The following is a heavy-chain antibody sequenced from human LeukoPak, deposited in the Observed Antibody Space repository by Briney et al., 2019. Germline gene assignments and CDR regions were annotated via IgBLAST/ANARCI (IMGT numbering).Heavy chain of an antibody. CDR3: ARERTTVVTLDYYYGMDV. CDR2: INPNSGGT. Sequence: GASVKVSCKASGYTFIGYYIHWVRQAPGQGLEWMGWINPNSGGTKYAQKFQGRLTMTRDTSISTANMELSRLRSDDTAVYYCARERTTVVTLDYYYGMDVWGQGTTVTVSS. CDR1: GYTFIGYY. D-gene: IGHD4-23*01. J-gene: IGHJ6*02. V-gene: IGHV1-2*02.